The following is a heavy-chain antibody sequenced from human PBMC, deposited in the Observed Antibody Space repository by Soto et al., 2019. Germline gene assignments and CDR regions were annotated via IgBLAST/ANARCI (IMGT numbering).Heavy chain of an antibody. V-gene: IGHV1-2*02. CDR2: INPTTGDT. J-gene: IGHJ5*02. CDR3: ARHNGYGARFDP. CDR1: GYTFTGYY. Sequence: ASVKVSCKASGYTFTGYYIHWVRQAPGQGLEWMGWINPTTGDTNYAQNFQGRVTMTRDTSIYTAFMGLSRLTFDDTAVYYCARHNGYGARFDPWGQGTLVTVSS. D-gene: IGHD5-12*01.